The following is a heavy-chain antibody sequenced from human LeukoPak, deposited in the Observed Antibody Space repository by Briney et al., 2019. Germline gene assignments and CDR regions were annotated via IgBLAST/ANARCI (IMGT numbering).Heavy chain of an antibody. CDR1: GDSISTYY. CDR3: TRVGFWSGYYHFGS. J-gene: IGHJ4*02. D-gene: IGHD3-3*01. V-gene: IGHV4-59*01. Sequence: SETLSLTCTVSGDSISTYYWSWVRQPPGKGLEWIGYIYYSGSTNYNPSLKSRVTISVDTSKKQFFLKLSSVTAADTAVYYCTRVGFWSGYYHFGSWGQGTLVTVSS. CDR2: IYYSGST.